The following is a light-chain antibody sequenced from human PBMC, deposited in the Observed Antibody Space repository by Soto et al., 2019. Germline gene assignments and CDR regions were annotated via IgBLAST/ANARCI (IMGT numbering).Light chain of an antibody. J-gene: IGLJ2*01. V-gene: IGLV2-14*03. CDR2: DVS. CDR3: SSYTSSSTLVV. Sequence: QSALTQPASVSGSPGQSITISCTGTSSDVGGYNYVSWYQQHPGKAPKVMIYDVSYRLSGVSNRFSGSKSGNTASLTISGLQVEDEADYYCSSYTSSSTLVVFGGGTKVTVL. CDR1: SSDVGGYNY.